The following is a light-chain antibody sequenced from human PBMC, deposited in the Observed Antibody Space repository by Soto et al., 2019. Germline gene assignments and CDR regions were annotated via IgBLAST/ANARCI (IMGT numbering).Light chain of an antibody. CDR3: QQRYSSPPT. Sequence: DIRVTQSPLPLSASGEDRVIITCRASQSISNHLNWYQQKPGKAPKLLILAASRLQSGGPSRFSGSRAGPDFTLTIISLQPPDFSTYYCQQRYSSPPTFGQGTKVDIK. CDR2: AAS. J-gene: IGKJ1*01. CDR1: QSISNH. V-gene: IGKV1-39*01.